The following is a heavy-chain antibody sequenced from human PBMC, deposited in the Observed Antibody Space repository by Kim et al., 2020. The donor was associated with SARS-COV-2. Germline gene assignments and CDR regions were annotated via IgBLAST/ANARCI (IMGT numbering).Heavy chain of an antibody. Sequence: KHHCGSGKDRLPIARDNSKNTLYLQMNSLRAEDPAVYYCAREGQQLVGGMDVWGQGTPVTVS. V-gene: IGHV3-30*01. J-gene: IGHJ6*02. CDR2: K. CDR3: AREGQQLVGGMDV. D-gene: IGHD6-13*01.